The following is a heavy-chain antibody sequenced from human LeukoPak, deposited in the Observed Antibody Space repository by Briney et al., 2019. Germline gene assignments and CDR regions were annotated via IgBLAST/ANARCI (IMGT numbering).Heavy chain of an antibody. CDR2: IWYDGSNK. Sequence: GRSLRLSCAASGFTFSSYGMHWVRQAPGKGLEWVAVIWYDGSNKYYADSVKGRFTISRDNSKNTLYLQMNSLRAEDTAVYYCAREGVLLWFGELTLGWFDPWGQGTLDTVSS. V-gene: IGHV3-33*01. J-gene: IGHJ5*02. D-gene: IGHD3-10*01. CDR1: GFTFSSYG. CDR3: AREGVLLWFGELTLGWFDP.